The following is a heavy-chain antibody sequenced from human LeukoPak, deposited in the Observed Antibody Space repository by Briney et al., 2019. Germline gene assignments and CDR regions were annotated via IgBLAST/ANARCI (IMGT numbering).Heavy chain of an antibody. V-gene: IGHV1-2*02. J-gene: IGHJ4*02. D-gene: IGHD3-10*01. CDR1: GYTFTGYY. CDR3: ARDVVRGVRVVHY. CDR2: INPNSGGT. Sequence: ASVKVSCKASGYTFTGYYMHWVRQAPGQGLEWMGWINPNSGGTNYAQKFQGRVTMTRDTSISTACMELSRLRSDDTAVYYCARDVVRGVRVVHYWGQGTLVTVSS.